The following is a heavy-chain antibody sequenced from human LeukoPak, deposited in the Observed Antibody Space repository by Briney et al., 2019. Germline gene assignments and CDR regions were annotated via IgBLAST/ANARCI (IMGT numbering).Heavy chain of an antibody. CDR3: ARGSNYYFDY. J-gene: IGHJ4*02. CDR1: GGSISSHY. D-gene: IGHD4-11*01. CDR2: IYYSGST. Sequence: SETLSLTCIVSGGSISSHYWSWIRQPPGKGLEWIGYIYYSGSTNYNPSLKSRVTISVNTSKNQFSLKLSSVTAADTAVYYCARGSNYYFDYWGQGTLVTVSS. V-gene: IGHV4-59*11.